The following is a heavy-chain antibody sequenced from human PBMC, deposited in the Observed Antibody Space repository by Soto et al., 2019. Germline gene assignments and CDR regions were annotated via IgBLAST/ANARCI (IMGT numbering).Heavy chain of an antibody. CDR1: GFTFSDYY. CDR3: VRDNYPSTYYYDSSGSPGAFDI. V-gene: IGHV3-11*06. Sequence: GGSVRLSCAASGFTFSDYYMSWIRQAPGKGLEWVSYISSSSSYTNYADSVKGRFTISRDNAKNSLYLQMNSLRAEDTAVYYCVRDNYPSTYYYDSSGSPGAFDISGQATMVTVSS. J-gene: IGHJ3*02. D-gene: IGHD3-22*01. CDR2: ISSSSSYT.